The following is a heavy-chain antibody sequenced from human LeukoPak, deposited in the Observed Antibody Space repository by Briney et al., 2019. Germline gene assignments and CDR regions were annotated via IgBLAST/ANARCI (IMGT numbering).Heavy chain of an antibody. D-gene: IGHD6-6*01. Sequence: SETLSLTCTVSGGSISSSSYYWGWIRQPPGKGLEWIGSIYYSGSTYYNPSLKSRVTISVDTSKNQFSLKLSSVTAADTAVYYCARLSDEYSSSFSSSYYYYYYMDVWGKGATVTVSS. CDR2: IYYSGST. CDR3: ARLSDEYSSSFSSSYYYYYYMDV. V-gene: IGHV4-39*01. CDR1: GGSISSSSYY. J-gene: IGHJ6*03.